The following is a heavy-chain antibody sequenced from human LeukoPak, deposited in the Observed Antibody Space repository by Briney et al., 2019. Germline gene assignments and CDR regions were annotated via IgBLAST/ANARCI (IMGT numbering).Heavy chain of an antibody. V-gene: IGHV4-59*01. CDR2: IYYSGST. Sequence: SETLSLTCTVSGGSISSYYWSWIRQPPGKGLEWIGYIYYSGSTNYNPSLMSRVTISVDTSKNQFSLKLSSVTAADTAVYYCARLTGYDWESSYDYWGQGTLVTVSS. CDR3: ARLTGYDWESSYDY. D-gene: IGHD5-12*01. J-gene: IGHJ4*02. CDR1: GGSISSYY.